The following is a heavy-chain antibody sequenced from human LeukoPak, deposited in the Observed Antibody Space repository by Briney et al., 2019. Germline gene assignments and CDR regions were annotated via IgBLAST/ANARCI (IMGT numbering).Heavy chain of an antibody. J-gene: IGHJ4*02. D-gene: IGHD2-2*02. CDR3: TLYNY. CDR1: GYTFTNHD. Sequence: ASVTVSCKTSGYTFTNHDMHWVRQAPGQRLEWMGWINAGNGNTKYSQEFQGRVTITRDTSASTAYMELSSLRSEDMAVYYCTLYNYWGQGTLVTVSS. CDR2: INAGNGNT. V-gene: IGHV1-3*03.